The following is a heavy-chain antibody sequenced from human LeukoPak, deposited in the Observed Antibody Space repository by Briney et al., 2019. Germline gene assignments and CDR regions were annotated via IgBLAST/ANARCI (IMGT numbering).Heavy chain of an antibody. CDR2: ISYDGSNK. Sequence: GRSLRLSCAASGFTFSSYAMHWVRQAPGKGLEWVAVISYDGSNKYYADSVKGRFTISRDNSKNTLYLQMNSLRAEDTAVYYCARVSLAKAVTKRVSHLDYWGQGTLVTVSS. V-gene: IGHV3-30-3*01. CDR1: GFTFSSYA. D-gene: IGHD4-17*01. CDR3: ARVSLAKAVTKRVSHLDY. J-gene: IGHJ4*02.